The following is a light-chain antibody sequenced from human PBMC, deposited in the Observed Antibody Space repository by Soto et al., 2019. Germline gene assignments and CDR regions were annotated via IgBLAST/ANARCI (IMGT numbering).Light chain of an antibody. Sequence: DIQLTQSPSFLSASVGDRVTITCRASQDINTYLAWYQQKPGKAPKLLIFAPSTLQNGDPSRFSGSGSGTEFTVTITSLQPEDFATYYCQQRKSYPITFGQGTRLEIK. CDR3: QQRKSYPIT. CDR2: APS. CDR1: QDINTY. J-gene: IGKJ5*01. V-gene: IGKV1-9*01.